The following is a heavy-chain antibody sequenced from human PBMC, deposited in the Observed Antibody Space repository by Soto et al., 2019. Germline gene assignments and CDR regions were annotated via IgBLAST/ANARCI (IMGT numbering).Heavy chain of an antibody. D-gene: IGHD2-15*01. V-gene: IGHV4-59*01. Sequence: SETLSHTCTVSGGSISSYYWSWIRQPPGKGLEWIGYIYYSGSTNYNPSLKSRVTISVDTSKNQFSLKLSSVTAADTAVYYCARISGYCSEGSCYISEPIDYWGQGTLVTVSS. CDR3: ARISGYCSEGSCYISEPIDY. J-gene: IGHJ4*02. CDR1: GGSISSYY. CDR2: IYYSGST.